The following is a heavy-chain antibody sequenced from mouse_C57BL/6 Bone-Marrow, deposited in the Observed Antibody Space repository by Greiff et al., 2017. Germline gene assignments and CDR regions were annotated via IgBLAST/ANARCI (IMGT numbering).Heavy chain of an antibody. Sequence: VQLQQPGAELVKPGASVTLSCKASGYTFTSYWITWVKQRPGQGLEWIGDIYPGSGSTNYNEKFKSKATLTVDNSSSTSYMQLSSLTSEDSAVYYGARYGPWYVGVCDTGTTVTVSS. CDR2: IYPGSGST. V-gene: IGHV1-55*01. J-gene: IGHJ1*03. CDR3: ARYGPWYVGV. CDR1: GYTFTSYW. D-gene: IGHD1-1*02.